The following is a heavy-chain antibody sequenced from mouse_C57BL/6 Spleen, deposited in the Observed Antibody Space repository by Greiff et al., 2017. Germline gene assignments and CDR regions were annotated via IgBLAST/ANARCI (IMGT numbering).Heavy chain of an antibody. V-gene: IGHV5-4*03. CDR1: GFTFSSYA. CDR3: ARCRYDYDGGAWFAY. J-gene: IGHJ3*01. D-gene: IGHD2-4*01. Sequence: EVMLVESGGGLVKPGGSLKLSCAASGFTFSSYAMSWVRQTPEKRLEWVATISDGGSYTYYPDNVKGRFTISRDNAKNNLYLQMSHLKSEDTAMYYCARCRYDYDGGAWFAYWGQGTLVTVSA. CDR2: ISDGGSYT.